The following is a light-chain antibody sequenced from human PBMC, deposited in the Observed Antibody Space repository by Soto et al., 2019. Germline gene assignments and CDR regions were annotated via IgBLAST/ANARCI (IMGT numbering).Light chain of an antibody. J-gene: IGKJ5*01. CDR3: QQYNNWPPIT. CDR2: GAS. CDR1: QSVSNDF. V-gene: IGKV3D-15*01. Sequence: EIGLTQSPGILSLSPGERATLSCRAIQSVSNDFLAWYQQKPGQAPRLLIYGASTRATDVPDRFSGSGSGTEFTLTISSLQSEDFAVYYCQQYNNWPPITFGQGTRLEI.